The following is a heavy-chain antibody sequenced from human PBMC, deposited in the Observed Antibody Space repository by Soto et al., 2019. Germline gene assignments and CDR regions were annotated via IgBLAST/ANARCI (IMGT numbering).Heavy chain of an antibody. J-gene: IGHJ6*02. CDR3: ARSYIVGALYYYYGMDV. D-gene: IGHD1-26*01. CDR2: INAGNGNT. Sequence: QVQLVQSGAEVKKPGASVKVSCKASGYTFTSYAMHWVRQAPGQRLEWMGWINAGNGNTKYSQKFQGRVTITRDTSASTAYMELSSLRSEDTAVYYCARSYIVGALYYYYGMDVWGQGTTVTVSS. V-gene: IGHV1-3*01. CDR1: GYTFTSYA.